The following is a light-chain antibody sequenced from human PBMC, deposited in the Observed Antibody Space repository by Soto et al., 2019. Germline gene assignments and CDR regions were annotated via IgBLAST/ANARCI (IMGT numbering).Light chain of an antibody. V-gene: IGLV4-60*02. CDR1: RGHSSYI. CDR3: ETWYFSPRV. J-gene: IGLJ3*02. Sequence: QPVLTQSSSASASLGSSVKLTCTLSRGHSSYIITWHQQQPGKAPRYLMKLEGSGSYNKGSGVPDRFSGSSSGADRYLTISNLQFEDEADYYCETWYFSPRVFGGGTKVTVL. CDR2: LEGSGSY.